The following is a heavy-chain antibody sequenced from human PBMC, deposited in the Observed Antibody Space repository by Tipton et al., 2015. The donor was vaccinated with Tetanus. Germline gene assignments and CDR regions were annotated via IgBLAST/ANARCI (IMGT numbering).Heavy chain of an antibody. CDR2: ISAYNGNT. CDR3: ARDGGNYYDSSGYETTD. J-gene: IGHJ4*02. V-gene: IGHV1-18*01. D-gene: IGHD3-22*01. CDR1: GYTFTSYG. Sequence: QLVQSGPEVKKPGASVKVSCKASGYTFTSYGISWVRQAPGQGLEWMGWISAYNGNTNYAQKFQGRVTITADESTSTAYMELSSLRSEDTAVYYCARDGGNYYDSSGYETTDWGPGTLVTVSS.